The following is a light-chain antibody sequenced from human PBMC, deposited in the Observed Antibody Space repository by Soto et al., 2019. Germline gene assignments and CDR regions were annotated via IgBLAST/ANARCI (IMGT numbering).Light chain of an antibody. CDR3: QQYKIYPT. CDR2: EAS. Sequence: DIQMTQFPSTLSAFVGDRVTITCRASQSIDKWLAWYQQKPGKAPNLLNYEASNLQGGVPSRFRGSRSGTDFTLTISSLQPDYFATYYCQQYKIYPTFGQGTKVETK. J-gene: IGKJ1*01. CDR1: QSIDKW. V-gene: IGKV1-5*03.